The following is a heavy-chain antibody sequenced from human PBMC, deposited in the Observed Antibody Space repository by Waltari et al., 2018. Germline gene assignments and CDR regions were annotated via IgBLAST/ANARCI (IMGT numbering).Heavy chain of an antibody. CDR3: VRAGYCSRSGCQTWAWD. Sequence: QVQLQESGPGLVKPSGTLSLTCAVSGGSITSLNWWTWVRQPPGKGLEWIGEIFHTEATSNNPSLKSRLTISVDKSKNQVSLKLSSVTVADTAVYYCVRAGYCSRSGCQTWAWDGGQGTLVTVSS. J-gene: IGHJ4*02. D-gene: IGHD2-2*01. CDR1: GGSITSLNW. CDR2: IFHTEAT. V-gene: IGHV4-4*02.